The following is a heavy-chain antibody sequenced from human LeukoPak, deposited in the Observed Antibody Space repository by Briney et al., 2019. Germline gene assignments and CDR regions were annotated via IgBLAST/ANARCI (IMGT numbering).Heavy chain of an antibody. CDR1: GGSFSGYY. D-gene: IGHD3-10*01. CDR2: INHSGST. V-gene: IGHV4-34*01. J-gene: IGHJ6*03. Sequence: SETLSLTCAVYGGSFSGYYWSWIRQPPGKGLEWIGEINHSGSTKYSPSLKSRVTISVDTSKNQFSLRLSSVTAADTAVYYCARRVGRWFGERAYYYNYMDVWGKGTTVTISS. CDR3: ARRVGRWFGERAYYYNYMDV.